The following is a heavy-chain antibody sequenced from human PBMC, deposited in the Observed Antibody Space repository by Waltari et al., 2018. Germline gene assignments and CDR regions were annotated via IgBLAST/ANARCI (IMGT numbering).Heavy chain of an antibody. D-gene: IGHD3-3*01. CDR3: ARRFGNAFDI. Sequence: QLQLQESGPGLVKPSETLSLICTVSGRSISSSSFHWDWIRQPPGKGLEWIGNIYYSGSTSYNPSLKSRVTISVDTSKNHLLLKLTSVSAADSSVYYCARRFGNAFDIWGQGIMVTVSS. J-gene: IGHJ3*02. CDR1: GRSISSSSFH. CDR2: IYYSGST. V-gene: IGHV4-39*02.